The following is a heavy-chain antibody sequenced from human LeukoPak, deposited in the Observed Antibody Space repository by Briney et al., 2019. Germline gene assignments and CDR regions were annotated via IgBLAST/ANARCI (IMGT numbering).Heavy chain of an antibody. J-gene: IGHJ4*02. CDR1: GFTFSTYA. CDR3: AGTYYYDSSGYSYEY. D-gene: IGHD3-22*01. V-gene: IGHV3-23*01. CDR2: ISGSGDRT. Sequence: PGGSLRLSCAASGFTFSTYAMSWVSQAPGKGLEWVSGISGSGDRTDYADSVKGRFTISRDNSMNTLYVQMNSLRAEDTAVYYCAGTYYYDSSGYSYEYWGQGTLVAVSS.